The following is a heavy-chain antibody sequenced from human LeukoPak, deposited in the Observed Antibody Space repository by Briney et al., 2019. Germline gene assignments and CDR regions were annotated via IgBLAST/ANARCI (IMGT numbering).Heavy chain of an antibody. D-gene: IGHD1-26*01. J-gene: IGHJ5*02. CDR1: GGSISSYY. Sequence: SETLSLTCTVSGGSISSYYWSWIRQPPGKGLEWIGYIYYSGSTNYNPSLKSRVTISVDTSKNQFSLKLSSVTAAGTAVYYCARAGDHWFDPWGQGTLVTVSS. CDR2: IYYSGST. V-gene: IGHV4-59*01. CDR3: ARAGDHWFDP.